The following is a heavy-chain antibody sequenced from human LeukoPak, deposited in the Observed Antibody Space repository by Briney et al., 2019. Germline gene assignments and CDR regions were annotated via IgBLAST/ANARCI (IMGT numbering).Heavy chain of an antibody. J-gene: IGHJ6*03. CDR3: ARVSSYDFWSGYYTRSHYMDV. Sequence: ASVKVSCKASGYTFTSYGISWVRQAPGQGLEWMGWISAYNGNTNYAQKLQGRVTMTTDTSTSTAYMELRSLRSEDTAVYYCARVSSYDFWSGYYTRSHYMDVWGKGTTVTVSS. CDR2: ISAYNGNT. V-gene: IGHV1-18*01. CDR1: GYTFTSYG. D-gene: IGHD3-3*01.